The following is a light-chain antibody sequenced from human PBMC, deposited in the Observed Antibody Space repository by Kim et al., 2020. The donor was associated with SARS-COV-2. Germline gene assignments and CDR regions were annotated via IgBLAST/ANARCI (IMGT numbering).Light chain of an antibody. CDR3: QHRYNWPPWT. J-gene: IGKJ1*01. CDR2: GAS. Sequence: SPGERATLSCRASQNVASYLAWYQQKPGQAPRLLIYGASTRATGIPARFSGSGSGTDFTLTISSLEPEDFAVYYCQHRYNWPPWTFGQGTKVDIK. V-gene: IGKV3-11*01. CDR1: QNVASY.